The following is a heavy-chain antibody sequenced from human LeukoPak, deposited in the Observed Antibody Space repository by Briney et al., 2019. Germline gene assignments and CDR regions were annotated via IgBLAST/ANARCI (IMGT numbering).Heavy chain of an antibody. CDR2: ISSSSSYI. CDR3: AREEAGFDI. J-gene: IGHJ3*02. Sequence: GGSLRLSCAASGFTFSSYAMKWVRQAPGKGLEWVSYISSSSSYIYYADSVKGRFTISRDNAKNSLYLQMNSLRAEDTAVYYCAREEAGFDIWGQGTMVTVSS. CDR1: GFTFSSYA. V-gene: IGHV3-21*05. D-gene: IGHD6-13*01.